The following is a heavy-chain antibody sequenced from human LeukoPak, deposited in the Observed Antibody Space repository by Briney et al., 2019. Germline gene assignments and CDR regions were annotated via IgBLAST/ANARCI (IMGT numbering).Heavy chain of an antibody. CDR1: GGSISSYY. D-gene: IGHD6-19*01. Sequence: SETLSLTCTVSGGSISSYYWSWIRQPRGQGLERIGYIYYSGSTNYNPSLKSRVTISVDTSKNQFSLKLSSVTAADTAVYYCARVPVAGSYYYGMDVWGQGTTVTVSS. V-gene: IGHV4-59*01. J-gene: IGHJ6*02. CDR2: IYYSGST. CDR3: ARVPVAGSYYYGMDV.